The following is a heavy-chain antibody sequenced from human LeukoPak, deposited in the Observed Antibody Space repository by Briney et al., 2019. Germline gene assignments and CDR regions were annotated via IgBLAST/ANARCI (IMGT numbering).Heavy chain of an antibody. CDR1: GYTFTSYA. D-gene: IGHD6-19*01. CDR2: INTNTGNP. CDR3: ARESRGQWLKYYYYGMDV. J-gene: IGHJ6*02. Sequence: ASVKVSCKASGYTFTSYATNWVRQAPGQGLEWMGWINTNTGNPTYAQGFTGRFVFSLDTSVSTAYLQISSLKAEDTAVYYCARESRGQWLKYYYYGMDVWGQGTTVTVSS. V-gene: IGHV7-4-1*02.